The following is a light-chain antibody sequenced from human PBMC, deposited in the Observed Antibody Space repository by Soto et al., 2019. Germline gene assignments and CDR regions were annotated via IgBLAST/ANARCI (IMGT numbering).Light chain of an antibody. CDR2: GNS. CDR3: QSYDSSLSGYV. CDR1: SSNIGAGYD. Sequence: SVLRQPPSLSMGPRERGTISVTGSSSNIGAGYDVHWYQQLPGTAPKLLIYGNSNRPSGVPDRFSGSKSGTSASLAITGLQAEDEADYYCQSYDSSLSGYVFGTGTKVTVL. V-gene: IGLV1-40*01. J-gene: IGLJ1*01.